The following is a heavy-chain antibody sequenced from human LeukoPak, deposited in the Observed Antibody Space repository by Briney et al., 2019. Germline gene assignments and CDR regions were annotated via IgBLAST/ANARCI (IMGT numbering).Heavy chain of an antibody. Sequence: SQTLSLTCTVSGGSISSGPYYWIWIRQHPGTGLEWIGYITYSGNTYYYPALNSRVTVSLDTSKTQFSLKLSSVTAADTAVYYCARIAYDALDSYYYGMDVWGQGTTVTVSS. CDR3: ARIAYDALDSYYYGMDV. V-gene: IGHV4-31*03. J-gene: IGHJ6*02. CDR1: GGSISSGPYY. D-gene: IGHD3-3*01. CDR2: ITYSGNT.